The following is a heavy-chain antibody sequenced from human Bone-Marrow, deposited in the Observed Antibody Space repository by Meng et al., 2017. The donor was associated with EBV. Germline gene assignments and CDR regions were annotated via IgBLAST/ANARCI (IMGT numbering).Heavy chain of an antibody. Sequence: GPCLVKPPKVLSLSSASPCRYTSASVNYLGWIRQSPGKGLEWIGSIYYSGSTYYNPSLKSRFTISADTSKNQFSLKLGSVTAADTAVYYCAAGFRELVRSRDYWGQGTLVTVSS. CDR1: CRYTSASVNY. CDR3: AAGFRELVRSRDY. J-gene: IGHJ4*02. V-gene: IGHV4-39*01. CDR2: IYYSGST. D-gene: IGHD3-10*01.